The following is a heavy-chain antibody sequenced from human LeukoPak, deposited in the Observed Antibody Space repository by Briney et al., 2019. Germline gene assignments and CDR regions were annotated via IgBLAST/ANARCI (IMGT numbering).Heavy chain of an antibody. Sequence: ASVKVSCKASGYTFTSYGISWVRQAPGQGLEWMGWISAYNGNTNYAQKLQGRVTMTTDTSTSTAYIELRSLRSDDTAVYYCARDRRYCSSTSCYHGLGYWGQGTLVTVSS. CDR3: ARDRRYCSSTSCYHGLGY. D-gene: IGHD2-2*01. CDR2: ISAYNGNT. J-gene: IGHJ4*02. CDR1: GYTFTSYG. V-gene: IGHV1-18*01.